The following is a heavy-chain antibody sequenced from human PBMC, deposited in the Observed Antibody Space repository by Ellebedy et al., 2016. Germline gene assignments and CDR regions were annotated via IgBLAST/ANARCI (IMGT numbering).Heavy chain of an antibody. CDR1: GFTFRSYA. V-gene: IGHV3-30*18. CDR3: AKGFYDNYNYGMDV. CDR2: TSHDGTKK. J-gene: IGHJ6*02. D-gene: IGHD3-22*01. Sequence: GGSLRLXXAASGFTFRSYAMHWVRQAPGKGLEWVAVTSHDGTKKEFGDSVWGRSTISRDNFKNTLYLQMNNLRGEDTATYYCAKGFYDNYNYGMDVWGRGTTVTVSS.